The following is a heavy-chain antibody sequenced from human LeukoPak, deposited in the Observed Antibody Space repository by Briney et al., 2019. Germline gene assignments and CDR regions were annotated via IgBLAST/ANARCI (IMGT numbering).Heavy chain of an antibody. D-gene: IGHD6-13*01. CDR3: ARVAAASYFDS. CDR1: GGSISSASYA. V-gene: IGHV4-30-4*07. Sequence: PSETLSLTCVVSGGSISSASYAWSWIRQPRGKGLEWIGYAYYSGSTYYSPSLKSRVSISVDTSKNQFSLRLKLTSVTAADTAVYYCARVAAASYFDSWGQGTLVTVSS. CDR2: AYYSGST. J-gene: IGHJ4*02.